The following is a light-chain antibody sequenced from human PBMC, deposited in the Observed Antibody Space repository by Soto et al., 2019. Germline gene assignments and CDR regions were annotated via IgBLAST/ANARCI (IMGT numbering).Light chain of an antibody. V-gene: IGKV1-5*03. CDR2: KAS. Sequence: DIEMSQSPSTLFPSVGDSVTRTCRASQSISSWLDWYQQKPGKAPKVMIYKASTLKSGVPSRFSGSGSGAEVTLTISSLQTDDFATYYCQHYNSYSEAFGQGTKVDIK. CDR1: QSISSW. CDR3: QHYNSYSEA. J-gene: IGKJ1*01.